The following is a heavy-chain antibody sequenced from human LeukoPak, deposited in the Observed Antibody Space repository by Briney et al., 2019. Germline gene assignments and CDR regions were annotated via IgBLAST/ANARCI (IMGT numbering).Heavy chain of an antibody. J-gene: IGHJ4*02. CDR2: ISSSGSTI. D-gene: IGHD6-13*01. Sequence: PGGSLRLSCAASGFTFSSYEMNWVRQAPGKGLEWVSYISSSGSTIYYADSVKGRFTISRDNAKNSLYLQMNSLRAEDTAVYFCAKDEYSSSFFDYWGQGTLVTVSS. CDR1: GFTFSSYE. V-gene: IGHV3-48*03. CDR3: AKDEYSSSFFDY.